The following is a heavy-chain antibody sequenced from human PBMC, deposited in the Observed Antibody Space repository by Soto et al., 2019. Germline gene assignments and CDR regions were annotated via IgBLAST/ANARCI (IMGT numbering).Heavy chain of an antibody. D-gene: IGHD3-10*01. CDR2: IYYSGSA. J-gene: IGHJ6*02. CDR3: ARGVGFGYYYYHLDL. Sequence: SETLSLTCTVSGDSVTSVSDSWSWIRQPPGKGLEWIGYIYYSGSADYNPSLGSRVTISIDTSKNQFSLKLTSVTAADTAVYYCARGVGFGYYYYHLDLWGQGTTVTVSS. CDR1: GDSVTSVSDS. V-gene: IGHV4-61*01.